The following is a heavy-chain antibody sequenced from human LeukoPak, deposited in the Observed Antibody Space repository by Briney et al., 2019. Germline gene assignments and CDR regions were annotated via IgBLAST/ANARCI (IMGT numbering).Heavy chain of an antibody. CDR2: IISSGDIT. CDR1: GFTFTDSF. D-gene: IGHD5-18*01. Sequence: PGGSLRLSCAASGFTFTDSFMTWIRQAPGKGLEWVSSIISSGDITYYPDSLKGRFTISRDNSKNTVYLQMDSLRADDSAVYYCAKNAGYSYGLYYFDYWGQGALVTVSS. J-gene: IGHJ4*02. CDR3: AKNAGYSYGLYYFDY. V-gene: IGHV3-23*01.